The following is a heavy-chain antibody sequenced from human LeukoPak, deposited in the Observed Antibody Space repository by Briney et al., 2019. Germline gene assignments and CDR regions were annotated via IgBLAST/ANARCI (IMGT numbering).Heavy chain of an antibody. V-gene: IGHV3-21*01. D-gene: IGHD3/OR15-3a*01. CDR3: AREWAPPGIGLYHFDH. CDR2: ISSTSSSI. J-gene: IGHJ4*02. CDR1: GFSLSSYR. Sequence: PGGSLRLSCAASGFSLSSYRMNWVRQAPGKGLEWVSYISSTSSSIYYADSVKGRFTISRDNAKNSLYLQMNRLRAEDTAEYFCAREWAPPGIGLYHFDHWGQGTLVTVSS.